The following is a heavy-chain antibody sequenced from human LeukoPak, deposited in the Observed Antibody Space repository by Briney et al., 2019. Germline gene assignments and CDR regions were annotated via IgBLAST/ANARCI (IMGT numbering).Heavy chain of an antibody. V-gene: IGHV5-51*01. J-gene: IGHJ5*02. D-gene: IGHD3-16*01. CDR3: ARLEEDLTLGVAGYWFVP. Sequence: GESLKISCKGSGYSFNTYWIGWVRQMPGKGLEWMGIIYPGDSDTRYTPSFQGQVTISADKSIGTAYLQWSSLKASDTAMYYCARLEEDLTLGVAGYWFVPWGQGTLVTVS. CDR2: IYPGDSDT. CDR1: GYSFNTYW.